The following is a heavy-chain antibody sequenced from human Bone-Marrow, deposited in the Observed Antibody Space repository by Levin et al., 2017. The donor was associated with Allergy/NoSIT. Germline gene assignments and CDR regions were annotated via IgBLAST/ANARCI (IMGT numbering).Heavy chain of an antibody. CDR2: IYYSGST. D-gene: IGHD2-15*01. CDR3: ARDRIVVVVAAKIGYYYGMDV. J-gene: IGHJ6*02. CDR1: GGSVSSGSYY. V-gene: IGHV4-61*01. Sequence: SETLSLTCTVSGGSVSSGSYYWSWIRQPPGKGLEWIGYIYYSGSTNYNPSLKSRVTISVDTSKNQFSLKLSSVTAADTAVYYCARDRIVVVVAAKIGYYYGMDVWGQGTTVTVSS.